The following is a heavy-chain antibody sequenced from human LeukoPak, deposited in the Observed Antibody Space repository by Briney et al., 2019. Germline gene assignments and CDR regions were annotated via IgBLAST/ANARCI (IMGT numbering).Heavy chain of an antibody. CDR1: GFTISSYA. CDR2: ISYSGGST. V-gene: IGHV3-23*01. J-gene: IGHJ4*01. CDR3: AEGLLSSEVPYYFDY. D-gene: IGHD2-21*01. Sequence: AGSLTLSCAASGFTISSYALSWFRQPPGKGLEWVSAISYSGGSTYYAASVKGRFTISGDNSKNMLLLQVNSPRAEATAVYYCAEGLLSSEVPYYFDYWGQGTLVTVSS.